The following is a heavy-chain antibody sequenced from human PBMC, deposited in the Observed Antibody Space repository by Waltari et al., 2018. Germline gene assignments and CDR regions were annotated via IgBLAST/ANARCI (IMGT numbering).Heavy chain of an antibody. V-gene: IGHV3-23*01. Sequence: EVQLLESGGGLVQPGGSLRLSCAASGFTFSSYAMSWVRQAPGKGLEWVSAMSGRGGSTYDAYSVKGRFTISRDNSKNTLYLQMNSLRAEDTAVYYCATYCSSTSCYESLAFDIWGQGTMVTVSS. CDR1: GFTFSSYA. J-gene: IGHJ3*02. D-gene: IGHD2-2*01. CDR3: ATYCSSTSCYESLAFDI. CDR2: MSGRGGST.